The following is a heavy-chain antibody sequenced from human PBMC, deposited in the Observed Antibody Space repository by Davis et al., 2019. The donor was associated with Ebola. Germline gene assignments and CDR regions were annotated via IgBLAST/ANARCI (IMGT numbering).Heavy chain of an antibody. V-gene: IGHV3-21*01. CDR2: ISSSSSYI. D-gene: IGHD3-3*01. J-gene: IGHJ4*02. CDR3: ARDLGLEWLLTGYFDY. CDR1: GFTFSSYS. Sequence: GESLKISCAASGFTFSSYSMNWVRQAPGKGLEWVSSISSSSSYIYYADSVKGRFTISRDNAKNSLYLQMNSLRAEDTAVYYCARDLGLEWLLTGYFDYWGQGTLVTVSS.